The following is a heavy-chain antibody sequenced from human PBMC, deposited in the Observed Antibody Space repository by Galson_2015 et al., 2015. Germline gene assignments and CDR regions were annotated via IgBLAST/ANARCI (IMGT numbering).Heavy chain of an antibody. J-gene: IGHJ4*02. CDR3: ARGIRNHLYSDS. CDR1: GYTFSNYD. CDR2: MNPNSGNT. Sequence: SVKVSCKAVGYTFSNYDVTWVRQATGQGLEWVGWMNPNSGNTGFAPKFRGRVTLTGDISTNSAYMELSSLRSEDTAIYYCARGIRNHLYSDSWGQGTLVTVSS. D-gene: IGHD4-11*01. V-gene: IGHV1-8*01.